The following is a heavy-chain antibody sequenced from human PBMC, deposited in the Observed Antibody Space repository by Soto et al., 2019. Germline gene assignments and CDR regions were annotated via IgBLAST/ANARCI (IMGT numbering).Heavy chain of an antibody. D-gene: IGHD6-6*01. Sequence: QVQLVQSGAEVKKPGASVKVSCKASGYTFTGYHMHWVRQAPGQGPEWMGWINPNSGGTTYAQKFQGRVTVTRDTSISTAYMELSSLRSDDTAVYYCARGGSSSLDYWGQGTLVIVSS. J-gene: IGHJ4*02. V-gene: IGHV1-2*02. CDR3: ARGGSSSLDY. CDR1: GYTFTGYH. CDR2: INPNSGGT.